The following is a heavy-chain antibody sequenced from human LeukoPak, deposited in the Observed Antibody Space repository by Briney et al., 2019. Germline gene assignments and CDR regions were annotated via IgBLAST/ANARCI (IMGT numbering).Heavy chain of an antibody. CDR2: IKQDGSEK. CDR3: ARDNRGWQRRSYYYYYGMDV. D-gene: IGHD6-19*01. J-gene: IGHJ6*02. CDR1: GFTFSSYW. V-gene: IGHV3-7*01. Sequence: QSGGSLRLSCAASGFTFSSYWMSWVRQAPGKGLEWVANIKQDGSEKYYVDSVKGRFTISRDNAKNSLYLQMNSLRAEDTAVYYCARDNRGWQRRSYYYYYGMDVWGQGTTVTVSS.